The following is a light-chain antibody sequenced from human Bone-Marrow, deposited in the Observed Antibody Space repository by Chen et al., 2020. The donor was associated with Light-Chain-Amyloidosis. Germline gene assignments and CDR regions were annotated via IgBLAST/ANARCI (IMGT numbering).Light chain of an antibody. J-gene: IGKJ1*01. V-gene: IGKV1-5*03. CDR1: QSMDSW. Sequence: DIQMSQSPSTLAASVGDRVTITCRASQSMDSWVALYQHKPGRAPKVLIYKTSNLQNGVPSRFSGSGSGTEFTLPISSLQPDDFATYFCQQSNSYPLTFDQGTQVEIK. CDR3: QQSNSYPLT. CDR2: KTS.